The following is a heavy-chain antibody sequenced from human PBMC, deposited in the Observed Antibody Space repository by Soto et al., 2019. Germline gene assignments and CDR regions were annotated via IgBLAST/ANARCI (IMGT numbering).Heavy chain of an antibody. V-gene: IGHV3-21*01. CDR3: ARDVGYSYGPIDY. D-gene: IGHD5-18*01. Sequence: PGGSLRLSCEASGFTLIHYTMNWVRQAPGKGPEWISSISSSSVYYADSVRGRFTISRDNAKNSLYLQMNSLRDEDTAVYYCARDVGYSYGPIDYWGQGTLVTVSS. CDR2: ISSSSV. J-gene: IGHJ4*02. CDR1: GFTLIHYT.